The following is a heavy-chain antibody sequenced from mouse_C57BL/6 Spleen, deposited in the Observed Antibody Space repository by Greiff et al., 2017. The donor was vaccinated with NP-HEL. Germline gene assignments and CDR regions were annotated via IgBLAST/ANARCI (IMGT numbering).Heavy chain of an antibody. CDR3: TRDDYGKGTMDY. V-gene: IGHV5-9-1*02. CDR1: GFTFSSYA. CDR2: ISSGGDYI. J-gene: IGHJ4*01. Sequence: EVKLVESGEGLVKPGGSLKLSCAASGFTFSSYAMSWVRQTPEKRLEWVAYISSGGDYIYYADTVKGRFTISRDNARNTLYLQMSSLKSEDTAMYYCTRDDYGKGTMDYWGQGTSVTVSS. D-gene: IGHD2-1*01.